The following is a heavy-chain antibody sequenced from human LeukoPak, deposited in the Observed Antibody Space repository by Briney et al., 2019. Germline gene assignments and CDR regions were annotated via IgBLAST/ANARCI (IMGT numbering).Heavy chain of an antibody. D-gene: IGHD3-22*01. CDR1: GFTFRSYG. CDR2: IRYDGNSN. V-gene: IGHV3-30*02. CDR3: AKEEVISGNHGVYFDY. Sequence: PGGSLRLSCAAFGFTFRSYGMHWVRQAPGKGLEWVAFIRYDGNSNYYADSVKGRFTISRENSRSTLYLQMNSLRAEDTAVYYCAKEEVISGNHGVYFDYWGQGTLVTVSS. J-gene: IGHJ4*02.